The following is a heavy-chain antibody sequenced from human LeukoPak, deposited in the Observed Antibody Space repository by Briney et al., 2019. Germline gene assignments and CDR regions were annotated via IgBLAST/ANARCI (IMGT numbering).Heavy chain of an antibody. J-gene: IGHJ4*02. D-gene: IGHD6-25*01. V-gene: IGHV4-59*01. CDR3: ARDRGYGVDY. CDR2: IYYSGST. CDR1: GGSISSYY. Sequence: PSETLSLTCTVSGGSISSYYWSWIRQPPGKGLEWIGYIYYSGSTNYNPSLKSRVTISVDTSKNQFSLKLSSVTAADTAVYYCARDRGYGVDYWGQGTLVTVSS.